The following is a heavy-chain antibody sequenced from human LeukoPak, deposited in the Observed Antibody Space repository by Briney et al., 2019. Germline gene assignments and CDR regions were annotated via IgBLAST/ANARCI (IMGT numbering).Heavy chain of an antibody. CDR2: IYHSGST. V-gene: IGHV4-4*02. D-gene: IGHD4-17*01. Sequence: SETLSLTCTVSGASISSSNWWSWVRQSPGKGLEWIGEIYHSGSTNYNPSPKSRVSISLDKSKNQISLRLSSVTVADTAMYYCARDNPGGSFGDYDYWGQGTLVTVSS. J-gene: IGHJ4*02. CDR3: ARDNPGGSFGDYDY. CDR1: GASISSSNW.